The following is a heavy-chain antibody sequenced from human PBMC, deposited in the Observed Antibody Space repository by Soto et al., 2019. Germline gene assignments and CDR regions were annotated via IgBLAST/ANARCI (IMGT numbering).Heavy chain of an antibody. CDR1: GFSLSTSGVG. CDR3: AHAVYSYGYRSFDY. CDR2: IYWDDDK. Sequence: QITLKESGPTLVKPTQTLTLTCTFSGFSLSTSGVGVGWIRQPPGKALEWLALIYWDDDKRYSPSLKSRLTNTKDTSKNQVVLTMTNMDPVDTATYYCAHAVYSYGYRSFDYWGQGTLVTVSS. J-gene: IGHJ4*02. V-gene: IGHV2-5*02. D-gene: IGHD5-18*01.